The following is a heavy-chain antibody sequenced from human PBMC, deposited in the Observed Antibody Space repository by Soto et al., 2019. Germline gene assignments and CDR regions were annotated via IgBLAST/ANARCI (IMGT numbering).Heavy chain of an antibody. CDR3: ARDPGTRSDY. CDR2: ISAYNGNT. D-gene: IGHD3-10*01. V-gene: IGHV1-18*01. CDR1: GYTFTSYG. Sequence: QVQLVQSGAEVKKPGASVKVSCKASGYTFTSYGISWVRQAPGQGLEWMGWISAYNGNTNYAQKLXGGAXMXADTSTSTAYRELRSLRSDDTAVYYCARDPGTRSDYWGQGTLVAVSS. J-gene: IGHJ4*02.